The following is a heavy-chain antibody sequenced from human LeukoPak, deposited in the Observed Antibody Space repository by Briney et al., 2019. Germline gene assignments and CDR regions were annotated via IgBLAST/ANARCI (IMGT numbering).Heavy chain of an antibody. D-gene: IGHD3-22*01. CDR3: ARGVSYDSSSSDAFDI. V-gene: IGHV4-39*07. CDR1: GGSISSNTYY. CDR2: IYYSGST. J-gene: IGHJ3*02. Sequence: SETLSLTCTVSGGSISSNTYYWGWIRQPPGKGLEWIGSIYYSGSTYYNPSLKSRVTISVDTSKNQFSLKLSSVTAADTAVYYCARGVSYDSSSSDAFDIWGQGTMVTVSS.